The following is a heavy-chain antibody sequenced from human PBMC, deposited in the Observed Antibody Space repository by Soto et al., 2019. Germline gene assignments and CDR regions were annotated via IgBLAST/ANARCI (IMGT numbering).Heavy chain of an antibody. D-gene: IGHD2-21*02. J-gene: IGHJ4*02. CDR1: GDTFTDYY. CDR2: VNPSGGHT. Sequence: QVQLMQSGAEVKKPGASVKVSCKASGDTFTDYYIHWVRKAPGQGLEWMGTVNPSGGHTTYAQHFLGRVTMTRDTSTSTLYMELTSMTSADTAIYYFARGGHVVVLTAALDYWCQGTLCTVSS. V-gene: IGHV1-46*01. CDR3: ARGGHVVVLTAALDY.